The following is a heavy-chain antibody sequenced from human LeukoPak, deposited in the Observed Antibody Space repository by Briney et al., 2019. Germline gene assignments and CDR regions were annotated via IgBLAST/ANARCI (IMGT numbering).Heavy chain of an antibody. CDR1: GFTFSSYE. CDR2: ISSSGSTK. CDR3: AREDTYSRGWYGPDY. D-gene: IGHD6-19*01. V-gene: IGHV3-48*03. J-gene: IGHJ4*02. Sequence: PGGSLRLSCAASGFTFSSYEMNWVRQAPGKGLEWVSYISSSGSTKYYADSVKGRFTISRDNAKNSLYLQMNSLRAEDTAVYYCAREDTYSRGWYGPDYWGQGTLVTVSS.